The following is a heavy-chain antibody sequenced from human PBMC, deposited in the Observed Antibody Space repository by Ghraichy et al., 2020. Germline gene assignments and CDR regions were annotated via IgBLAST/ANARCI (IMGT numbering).Heavy chain of an antibody. CDR1: GGTFSSYA. J-gene: IGHJ5*02. CDR3: ASLDSYYDSSNWFDP. D-gene: IGHD3-22*01. CDR2: IIPIFGTA. V-gene: IGHV1-69*13. Sequence: SEKVSCKASGGTFSSYAISWVRQAPGQGLEWMGGIIPIFGTANYAQKFQGRVTITADESTSTAYMELSSLRSEDTAVYYCASLDSYYDSSNWFDPWGQGTLVTVSS.